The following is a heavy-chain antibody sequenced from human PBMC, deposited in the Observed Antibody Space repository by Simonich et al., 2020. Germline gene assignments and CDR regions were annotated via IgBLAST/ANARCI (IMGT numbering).Heavy chain of an antibody. Sequence: QVQLVQSGAEVKKPGASVKVSCKASGYTFTGYYMHWVRQAPGQGLGWSGRTNPNGGGTSYEQKFQGRVTMTRDTSISTAYMELSRLRSDDTAVYYCARWPSIPASYGSGSYFDYWGQGTLVTVSS. J-gene: IGHJ4*02. CDR3: ARWPSIPASYGSGSYFDY. CDR1: GYTFTGYY. D-gene: IGHD3-10*01. CDR2: TNPNGGGT. V-gene: IGHV1-2*02.